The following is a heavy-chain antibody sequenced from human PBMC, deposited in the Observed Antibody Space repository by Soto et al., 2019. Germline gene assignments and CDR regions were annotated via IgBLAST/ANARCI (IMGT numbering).Heavy chain of an antibody. CDR2: IYPGDSDT. Sequence: PGESLKISCKGSGYSFTSYWIGSVRQMPGKGLEWMGIIYPGDSDTRYSPSFQGQVTISADKSISTAYLQWSSLKASDTAMYYCARQAYYFFGSVYYRDRGVFNIGGQGKMVTVS. J-gene: IGHJ3*02. CDR1: GYSFTSYW. CDR3: ARQAYYFFGSVYYRDRGVFNI. V-gene: IGHV5-51*01. D-gene: IGHD3-3*01.